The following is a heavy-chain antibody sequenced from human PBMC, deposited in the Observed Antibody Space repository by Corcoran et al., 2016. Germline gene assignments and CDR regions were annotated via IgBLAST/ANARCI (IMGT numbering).Heavy chain of an antibody. V-gene: IGHV4-39*01. J-gene: IGHJ4*02. Sequence: QLQLQESGPGLVKPSETLSLTCTVSGGSISSSSYYWGWIRQPPGKGLEWIGSIYYSGSTYYNPSLKSQVNISVDTSKNQFSLKLSSVTASDTAVYYCARHRYDFWSGYAIDYWGQGTLVTVSS. D-gene: IGHD3-3*01. CDR3: ARHRYDFWSGYAIDY. CDR2: IYYSGST. CDR1: GGSISSSSYY.